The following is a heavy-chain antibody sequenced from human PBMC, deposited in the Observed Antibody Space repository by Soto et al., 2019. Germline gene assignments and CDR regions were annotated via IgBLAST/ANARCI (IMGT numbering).Heavy chain of an antibody. CDR1: GGSFSGYY. V-gene: IGHV4-34*01. CDR2: INHSGST. CDR3: ARSLYSGGCVKTFDI. D-gene: IGHD6-19*01. Sequence: PSETLSLTCAVYGGSFSGYYWSWIRQPAGKGLEWIGEINHSGSTNYNPSRKSRVTISVDTSKNQFYLKLSSVTPADTAVYYCARSLYSGGCVKTFDIWGQGTMVTFSS. J-gene: IGHJ3*02.